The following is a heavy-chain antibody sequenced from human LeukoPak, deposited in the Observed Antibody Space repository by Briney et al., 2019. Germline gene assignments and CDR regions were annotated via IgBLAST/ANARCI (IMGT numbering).Heavy chain of an antibody. CDR1: GFSLRTSGMC. V-gene: IGHV2-70*11. CDR3: VRTRPVSGWFDP. CDR2: IDWDNDK. D-gene: IGHD5/OR15-5a*01. Sequence: ESGPTLVNPTQTLTLTCTFSGFSLRTSGMCVSWIRQPPGKALEWLVRIDWDNDKYYTTPLKTRLTISKDTSKNQVVLTMTNMDPVDTATYYCVRTRPVSGWFDPWGQGTLVTVSS. J-gene: IGHJ5*02.